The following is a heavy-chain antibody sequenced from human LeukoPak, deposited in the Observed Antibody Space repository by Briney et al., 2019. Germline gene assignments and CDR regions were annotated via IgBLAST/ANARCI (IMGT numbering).Heavy chain of an antibody. V-gene: IGHV1-18*04. CDR1: GYKFTSYG. D-gene: IGHD3-9*01. Sequence: ASAKVSCKASGYKFTSYGISWGRQAPGQRLERKGKISAYNGNTNYAQKLQGRVTMTTDTSTSTAYMELRSLRSDDTAVYYCARGVLRYFDWLNLGSGVDAFDIWVLGRMVAVSS. CDR2: ISAYNGNT. CDR3: ARGVLRYFDWLNLGSGVDAFDI. J-gene: IGHJ3*02.